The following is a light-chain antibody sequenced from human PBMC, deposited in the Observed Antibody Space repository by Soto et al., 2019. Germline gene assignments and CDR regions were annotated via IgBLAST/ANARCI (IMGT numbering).Light chain of an antibody. CDR1: QYVVST. J-gene: IGKJ2*01. V-gene: IGKV3-15*01. Sequence: EIVMTQSPATLSVSPGERATLSCRASQYVVSTLAWYQHKPGQAPRLLIYGASTRAAGIPGRFSGSGSGTEFTLTISSLQSEDFAVYYCQQYNKWPGTFGQGTKLEIK. CDR3: QQYNKWPGT. CDR2: GAS.